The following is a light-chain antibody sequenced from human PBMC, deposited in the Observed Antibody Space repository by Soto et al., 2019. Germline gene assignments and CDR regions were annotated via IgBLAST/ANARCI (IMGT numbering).Light chain of an antibody. CDR1: NMESKG. CDR2: VDA. V-gene: IGLV3-21*02. J-gene: IGLJ1*01. CDR3: QLWANQNAHAV. Sequence: SSEPSHLPAVSVATGQTDWVRCRGNNMESKGGQGYQQKRGQAHVQVVSVDAGRPSGIPARLSCSNSGNAATVPISRVEAGEEADYCCQLWANQNAHAVFGTSPKVTVL.